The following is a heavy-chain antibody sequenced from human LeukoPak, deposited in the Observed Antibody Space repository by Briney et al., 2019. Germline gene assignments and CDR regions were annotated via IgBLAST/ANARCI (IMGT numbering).Heavy chain of an antibody. Sequence: PGGSLRLSCAASGFTFSSYSMNWVRQAPGKGLEWVSSISSSSSYIYYADSVKGRFTISRDNAKNSLYLQMNSLRAEDTAVYYCARGLGATPKSTSADYWGQGPLVTVSS. D-gene: IGHD5-12*01. CDR3: ARGLGATPKSTSADY. J-gene: IGHJ4*02. CDR2: ISSSSSYI. CDR1: GFTFSSYS. V-gene: IGHV3-21*01.